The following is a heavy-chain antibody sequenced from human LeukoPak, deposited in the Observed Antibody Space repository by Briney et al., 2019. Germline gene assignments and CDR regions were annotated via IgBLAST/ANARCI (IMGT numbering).Heavy chain of an antibody. CDR2: IWYDASNK. D-gene: IGHD1-26*01. V-gene: IGHV3-33*01. CDR1: GXTFSNFG. CDR3: VRGVGVSRFNYFDP. J-gene: IGHJ5*02. Sequence: PGGSLRLSCAASGXTFSNFGMHWVRQAPGKGLERVAAIWYDASNKYYADSVKGRFTISRDSSKNTLYLQMNSLRDDDTAVYYCVRGVGVSRFNYFDPWGQGTLVTVSS.